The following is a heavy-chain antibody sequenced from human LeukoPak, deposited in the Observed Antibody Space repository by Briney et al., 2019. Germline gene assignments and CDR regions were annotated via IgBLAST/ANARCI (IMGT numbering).Heavy chain of an antibody. V-gene: IGHV1-69*01. CDR2: IIPIFGTA. CDR3: AMLGYCSGGSCYQPAEYFQH. D-gene: IGHD2-15*01. CDR1: GGTFSSYA. J-gene: IGHJ1*01. Sequence: SVKVSCKASGGTFSSYAISWVRQAPGQGLEWMGGIIPIFGTANYAQKFQGRVTITADESTSTAYMALSSLRSEDTAVYYCAMLGYCSGGSCYQPAEYFQHWGQGTLVTVSS.